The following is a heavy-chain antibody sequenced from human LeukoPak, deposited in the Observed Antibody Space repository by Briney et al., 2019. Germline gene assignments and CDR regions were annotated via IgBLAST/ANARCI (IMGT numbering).Heavy chain of an antibody. V-gene: IGHV3-53*04. J-gene: IGHJ3*02. D-gene: IGHD6-13*01. Sequence: AGSLRLSCAASGFTVSSNYMSWVRQAPGKGLKWVSVIYPGGSTYYADSVKGRFTISRHNSENTLDLQMNSLRVEDTAVYYCARGPWAAAGGSIDGLDIWGQGTMVTVSS. CDR1: GFTVSSNY. CDR3: ARGPWAAAGGSIDGLDI. CDR2: IYPGGST.